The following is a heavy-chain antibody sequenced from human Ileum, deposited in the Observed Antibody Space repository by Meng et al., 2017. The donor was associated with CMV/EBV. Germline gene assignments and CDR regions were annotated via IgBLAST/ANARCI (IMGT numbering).Heavy chain of an antibody. CDR3: ASVERGYCSSNSCYNRYMHH. CDR1: GGTFSDYA. V-gene: IGHV1-69*05. CDR2: IVPAFAIL. J-gene: IGHJ1*01. Sequence: SVKVSCKTSGGTFSDYAFNWVRQTPGQGLEWIGGIVPAFAILRYAEKFQGRVSITTDESASSVDLELSSLRYDDTAGYYCASVERGYCSSNSCYNRYMHHWGQGILVTVSS. D-gene: IGHD2-2*01.